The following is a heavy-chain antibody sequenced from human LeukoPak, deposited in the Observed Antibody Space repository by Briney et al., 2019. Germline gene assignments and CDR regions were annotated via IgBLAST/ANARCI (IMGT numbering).Heavy chain of an antibody. J-gene: IGHJ4*02. CDR3: ARATTTVTSYFDY. CDR2: IYYSGST. CDR1: GGSISSSSYY. D-gene: IGHD4-17*01. V-gene: IGHV4-39*06. Sequence: PSETLSLTCTVSGGSISSSSYYWGWIRQPPGKGLEWIGSIYYSGSTYYNPSLKSRVTISVDTSKNQFPLKLSSVTAADTAVYYCARATTTVTSYFDYWGQGTLVTVSS.